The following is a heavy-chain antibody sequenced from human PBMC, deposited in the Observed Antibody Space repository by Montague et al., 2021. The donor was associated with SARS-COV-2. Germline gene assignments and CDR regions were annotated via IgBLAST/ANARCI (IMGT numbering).Heavy chain of an antibody. CDR3: ASSYYYDSSGYYSHDAFDI. Sequence: SETLSLTRTVSGGSISSSSYYWGWIRQPPGKGLEWIGSIYYSGSTYYNPSLKSRVTISVDTSKNQFSLKLSSVTAADTAVYYCASSYYYDSSGYYSHDAFDIWGQGTMVTASS. V-gene: IGHV4-39*01. D-gene: IGHD3-22*01. J-gene: IGHJ3*02. CDR2: IYYSGST. CDR1: GGSISSSSYY.